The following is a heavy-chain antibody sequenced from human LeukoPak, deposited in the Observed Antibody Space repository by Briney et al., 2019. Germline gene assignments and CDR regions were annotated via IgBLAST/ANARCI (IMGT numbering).Heavy chain of an antibody. CDR3: AKDRNDILTGYYFDY. Sequence: QPGRSLRLSCAASGFTFSSYGMHWVRQAPGKGLEWVAVISYDGSNEYYADSVKGRFTISRDNSKNTRYLQMNSLRAEDTAVYYCAKDRNDILTGYYFDYWGQGTLVTVSS. CDR1: GFTFSSYG. D-gene: IGHD3-9*01. J-gene: IGHJ4*02. V-gene: IGHV3-30*18. CDR2: ISYDGSNE.